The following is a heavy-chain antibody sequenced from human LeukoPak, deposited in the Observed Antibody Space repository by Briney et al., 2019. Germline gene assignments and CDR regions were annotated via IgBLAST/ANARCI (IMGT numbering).Heavy chain of an antibody. CDR3: AREGPDVLLWFGESQGDY. D-gene: IGHD3-10*01. V-gene: IGHV3-7*01. CDR2: IKQEGSEK. J-gene: IGHJ4*02. Sequence: GGSLRLSCAASGFTFSSYWMSWVRQAPGKGLEWVANIKQEGSEKYYVDSVNGRFTLSRDNAKNSLYLQMNSLRAEDTAVYYCAREGPDVLLWFGESQGDYWGQGTLVTVSS. CDR1: GFTFSSYW.